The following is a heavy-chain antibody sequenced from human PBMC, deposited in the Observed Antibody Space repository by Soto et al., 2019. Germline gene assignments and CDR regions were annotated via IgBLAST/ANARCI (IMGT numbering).Heavy chain of an antibody. J-gene: IGHJ4*02. CDR1: GVTFSSYG. CDR3: SKVRGFIGPFVY. CDR2: IWYNGSNK. D-gene: IGHD3-10*01. V-gene: IGHV3-33*06. Sequence: GGSVRLSCAASGVTFSSYGMHWVRQAPGKGLEWVAVIWYNGSNKYYADSVKGRFTISRDNSNNTLYLQMNSLRAEDTAVYYCSKVRGFIGPFVYWGQGVLVSVS.